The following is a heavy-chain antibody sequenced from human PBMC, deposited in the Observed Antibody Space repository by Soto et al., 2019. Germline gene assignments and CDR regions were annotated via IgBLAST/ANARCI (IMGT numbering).Heavy chain of an antibody. CDR1: GFTFSNYV. V-gene: IGHV3-33*01. Sequence: HPGGSLRLSCAASGFTFSNYVMHWVRQAPGRGLEWVATIWHDGNNEYYGDSVKGRFTISRDNSERTVSLHMNSLKVEDTAVYYCASGPKFAYGYLDHWGQGTLVTVSS. J-gene: IGHJ4*02. CDR3: ASGPKFAYGYLDH. D-gene: IGHD5-12*01. CDR2: IWHDGNNE.